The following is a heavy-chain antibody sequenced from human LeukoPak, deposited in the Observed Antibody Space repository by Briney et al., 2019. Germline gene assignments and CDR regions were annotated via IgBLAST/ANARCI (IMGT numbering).Heavy chain of an antibody. CDR2: VYNSGTT. CDR1: GASMPGYH. Sequence: PSETLSLTCTVSGASMPGYHWTWIRQPPGKGLEYIGYVYNSGTTFYNPSLKSRVTISADMSKTQFSLKLTSVTAADTAIYYCGRGSGGYSFDPWAWEPWSPSPQ. D-gene: IGHD3-10*01. J-gene: IGHJ5*02. CDR3: GRGSGGYSFDP. V-gene: IGHV4-59*01.